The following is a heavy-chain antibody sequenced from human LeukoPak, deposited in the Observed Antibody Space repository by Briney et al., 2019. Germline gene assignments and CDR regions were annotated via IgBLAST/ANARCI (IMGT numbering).Heavy chain of an antibody. CDR1: GFTFSSYE. J-gene: IGHJ6*03. Sequence: GGSLRLSCAASGFTFSSYEMNWVRQAPGKGLEWVSYISSSGSTIYYADSVKGRFTISRDNSKNTLYLQTNSLRAEDTAVYYCAKDGALSGGGDYVWGSYRSATYYYYYYMDVWGKGTTVTISS. D-gene: IGHD3-16*02. CDR2: ISSSGSTI. V-gene: IGHV3-48*03. CDR3: AKDGALSGGGDYVWGSYRSATYYYYYYMDV.